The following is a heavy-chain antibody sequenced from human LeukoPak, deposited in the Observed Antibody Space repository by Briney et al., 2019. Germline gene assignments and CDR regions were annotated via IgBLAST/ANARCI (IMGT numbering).Heavy chain of an antibody. CDR1: GGSLSYYY. V-gene: IGHV4-59*08. D-gene: IGHD5-24*01. CDR3: ARQSATQLWYFDY. J-gene: IGHJ4*02. CDR2: IYNGGST. Sequence: PSETLSLTCTVSGGSLSYYYWSWVRQPPGKGLEWIGYIYNGGSTNYNPSLKSRITISIDTSKNQFSLSPSSVTAADTAVYYCARQSATQLWYFDYWGQGSLVTVSS.